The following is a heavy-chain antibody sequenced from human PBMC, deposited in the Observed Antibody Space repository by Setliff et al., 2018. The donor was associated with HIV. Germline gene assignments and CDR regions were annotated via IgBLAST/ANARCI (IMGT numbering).Heavy chain of an antibody. CDR3: TKADPRTTLGFCSGGNCYTGQFFYAMDV. J-gene: IGHJ6*02. D-gene: IGHD2-15*01. V-gene: IGHV1-69*06. CDR1: GDTFNSEV. CDR2: ILPMSGTT. Sequence: ASVKVSCKASGDTFNSEVITWVRQAPGQGLEWMGGILPMSGTTKYAEKFQGRLTITSDKSTNSVYMEMTSPRSEDTAVYYCTKADPRTTLGFCSGGNCYTGQFFYAMDVWGQGTTVTVSS.